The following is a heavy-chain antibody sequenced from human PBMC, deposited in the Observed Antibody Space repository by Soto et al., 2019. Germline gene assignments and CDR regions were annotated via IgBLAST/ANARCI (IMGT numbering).Heavy chain of an antibody. D-gene: IGHD3-10*02. CDR2: IKQDGSEK. V-gene: IGHV3-7*03. CDR1: GFTFSSYW. CDR3: ARDMSGGAYNYYYGMDV. J-gene: IGHJ6*02. Sequence: PGGSLRLSCAASGFTFSSYWMSWVRQAPGKGLEWVANIKQDGSEKYYVDSVKGRFTISRDNAKNSLYLQMNSLRADDTAVYYCARDMSGGAYNYYYGMDVWGQGTTVTVSS.